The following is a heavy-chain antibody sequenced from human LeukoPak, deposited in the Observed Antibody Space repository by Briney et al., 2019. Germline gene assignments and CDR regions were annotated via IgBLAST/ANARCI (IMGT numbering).Heavy chain of an antibody. CDR2: IYGGGST. D-gene: IGHD1-26*01. Sequence: PGGSLRLSCAASGFTVSSSYMNWVRQAPGKGLEWVSLIYGGGSTYYADSVKGRFTISRDNSKNTLDLQMTGLRAEDTAVYYCARERGRGRDSPWFDYWGQGTLVTVSS. V-gene: IGHV3-53*01. CDR3: ARERGRGRDSPWFDY. CDR1: GFTVSSSY. J-gene: IGHJ4*02.